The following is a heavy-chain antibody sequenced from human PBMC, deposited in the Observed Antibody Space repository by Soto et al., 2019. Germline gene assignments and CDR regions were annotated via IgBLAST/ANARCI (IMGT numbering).Heavy chain of an antibody. D-gene: IGHD1-26*01. CDR3: ARGVGATPYSLYYYYGMDV. Sequence: PSQTLSLTCAISGDSVSSNSAAWNWIRQSPSRGLEWLGRTYYRSKWYNDYAVSVESRITINPDTSKNQFSLQLNSVTPEDTAVYYCARGVGATPYSLYYYYGMDVWGQGTTVTVSS. J-gene: IGHJ6*02. V-gene: IGHV6-1*01. CDR2: TYYRSKWYN. CDR1: GDSVSSNSAA.